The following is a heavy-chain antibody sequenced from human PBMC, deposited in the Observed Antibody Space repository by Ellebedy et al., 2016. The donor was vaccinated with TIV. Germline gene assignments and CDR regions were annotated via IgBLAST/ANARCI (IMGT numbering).Heavy chain of an antibody. D-gene: IGHD3-22*01. Sequence: PGGSLRLSCAASGFTFSNYAMSWVRQAPGKGLQWVAGIGGSGGSDYYAESVKGRFTISRDTSKNTVNLQMNSLRVEDTAIYYCAKDLFYDSFGPFDYWGQGTLVTVSS. CDR1: GFTFSNYA. V-gene: IGHV3-23*01. CDR3: AKDLFYDSFGPFDY. CDR2: IGGSGGSD. J-gene: IGHJ4*02.